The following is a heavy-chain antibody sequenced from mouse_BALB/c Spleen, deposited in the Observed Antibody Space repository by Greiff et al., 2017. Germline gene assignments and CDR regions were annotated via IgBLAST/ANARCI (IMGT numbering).Heavy chain of an antibody. D-gene: IGHD4-1*01. CDR3: ARRAWDGYYFDY. J-gene: IGHJ2*01. CDR1: GFNIKDTY. CDR2: IDPANGNT. V-gene: IGHV14-3*02. Sequence: EVQLQQSGAELVKPGASVKLSCTASGFNIKDTYMHWVKQRPEQGLEWIGRIDPANGNTKYDPKFQGKATITADTSSNTAYLQLSSLTSEDTAVYYCARRAWDGYYFDYWGQGTTLTVSS.